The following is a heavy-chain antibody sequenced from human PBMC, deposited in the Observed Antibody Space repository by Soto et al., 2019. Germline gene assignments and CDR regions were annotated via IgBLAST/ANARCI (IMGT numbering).Heavy chain of an antibody. V-gene: IGHV1-69*13. CDR1: GGTFSSYA. CDR2: IIPIFGTA. D-gene: IGHD2-15*01. Sequence: PSVKVSCKASGGTFSSYAISWARQAPGQGLEWMEGIIPIFGTANYAQKFQGRVTITADESTSTAYMELSSLRSEDTAVYYCARGSVVVVAADLGMDVWGQGTTVTVSS. CDR3: ARGSVVVVAADLGMDV. J-gene: IGHJ6*02.